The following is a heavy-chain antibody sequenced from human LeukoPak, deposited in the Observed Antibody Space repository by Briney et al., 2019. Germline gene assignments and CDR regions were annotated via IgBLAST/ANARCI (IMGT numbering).Heavy chain of an antibody. J-gene: IGHJ4*02. Sequence: QPGGSLRLSCAASGFTFSSYAMSWVRQAPGKGLEWVSAISGSGGSTYYADSVKGRFTISRDNSKNTLYLQMNSLRAEDTAVYYCARRPACSTSCFTFDYWGQGTLVTVSS. CDR3: ARRPACSTSCFTFDY. CDR2: ISGSGGST. CDR1: GFTFSSYA. D-gene: IGHD2-2*01. V-gene: IGHV3-23*01.